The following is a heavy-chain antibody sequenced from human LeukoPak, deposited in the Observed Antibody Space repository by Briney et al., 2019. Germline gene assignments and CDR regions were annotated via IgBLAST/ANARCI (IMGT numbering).Heavy chain of an antibody. CDR1: GFTFSPYG. V-gene: IGHV3-30*02. Sequence: GGSLRLSCAASGFTFSPYGMHWVRQAPGKGLEWVAFIRYDASDKYYADSVKGRFTISRDNSKNTLYLQMNSLRAEDTAVYYCAKGLLWFGELLHRPFDYWGQGTLVTVSS. CDR3: AKGLLWFGELLHRPFDY. J-gene: IGHJ4*02. D-gene: IGHD3-10*01. CDR2: IRYDASDK.